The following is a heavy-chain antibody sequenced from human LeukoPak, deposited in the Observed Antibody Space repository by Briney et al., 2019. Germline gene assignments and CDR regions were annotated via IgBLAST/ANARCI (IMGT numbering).Heavy chain of an antibody. CDR3: ARAPRSYCSSTSYYTLDY. CDR2: IIPILGIA. D-gene: IGHD2-2*02. J-gene: IGHJ4*02. Sequence: GSSVKVSRKASGGTFRSYAISWVRQPPGQGLEWMGRIIPILGIANYAQKFQGRVTITADKSTSTAYMELSRLSSDDTAVYYCARAPRSYCSSTSYYTLDYWGQGTLVTVSS. CDR1: GGTFRSYA. V-gene: IGHV1-69*04.